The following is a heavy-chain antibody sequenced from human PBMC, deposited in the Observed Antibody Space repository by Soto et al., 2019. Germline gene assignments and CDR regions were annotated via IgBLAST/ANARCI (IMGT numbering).Heavy chain of an antibody. D-gene: IGHD5-18*01. V-gene: IGHV3-30-3*01. J-gene: IGHJ6*02. CDR1: GFTFSSYA. CDR2: ISYDGSNK. CDR3: ARVGIPLYYYYGMDV. Sequence: GGSLRLSCAASGFTFSSYAMHWVRQAPGKGLEWVAVISYDGSNKYYADSVKGRFTISRDNSKNTLYLQMNSPRAEDTAVYYCARVGIPLYYYYGMDVWGQGTTVTVSS.